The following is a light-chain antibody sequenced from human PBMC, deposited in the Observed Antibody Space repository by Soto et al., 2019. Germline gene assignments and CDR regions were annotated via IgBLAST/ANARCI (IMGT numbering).Light chain of an antibody. Sequence: DIQMTQSPTSLSASVGDRVTITCRASQGIRNYVAWYQQIPGKAPKLLIYAASTLQSGVPSRFSGSGAGKDFALTSNGLQPEDVATYSCQKYSSVPVFGPGTKVEIK. J-gene: IGKJ3*01. CDR3: QKYSSVPV. CDR1: QGIRNY. CDR2: AAS. V-gene: IGKV1-27*01.